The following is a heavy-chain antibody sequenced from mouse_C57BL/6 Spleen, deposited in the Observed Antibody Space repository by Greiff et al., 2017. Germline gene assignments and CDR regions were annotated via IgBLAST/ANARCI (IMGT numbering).Heavy chain of an antibody. CDR2: IDPEDGDT. CDR3: TYGKAWFAY. J-gene: IGHJ3*01. V-gene: IGHV14-1*01. Sequence: VQLQQSGAELVRPGASVKLFCTASGFNIKDYYMHWVKQRPEQGLEWIGRIDPEDGDTEYAPKFQGKATMTADTSSNTAYLQLSSLTSEDTAVYYCTYGKAWFAYWGQGTLVTVSA. CDR1: GFNIKDYY. D-gene: IGHD2-1*01.